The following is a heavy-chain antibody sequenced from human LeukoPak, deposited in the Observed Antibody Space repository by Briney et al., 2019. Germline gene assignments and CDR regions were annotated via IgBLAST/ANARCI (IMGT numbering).Heavy chain of an antibody. J-gene: IGHJ4*02. CDR3: TTDTPYGDYVGY. Sequence: GGSLRLSCAASGFTFSNAWMSWVRQAPGKGLEWVGRIKSKTDGRTTDYAAPVKGRFTISRDDSKNTLYLQMNSLKTEDTAVYYCTTDTPYGDYVGYWGQGTLVTVSS. CDR1: GFTFSNAW. D-gene: IGHD4-17*01. V-gene: IGHV3-15*01. CDR2: IKSKTDGRTT.